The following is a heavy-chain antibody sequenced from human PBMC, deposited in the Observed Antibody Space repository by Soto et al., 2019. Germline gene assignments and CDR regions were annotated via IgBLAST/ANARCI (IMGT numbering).Heavy chain of an antibody. CDR2: ISYDGSNK. CDR1: GFTFSSYG. V-gene: IGHV3-30*18. D-gene: IGHD3-3*01. CDR3: AKTDEEWRIGY. J-gene: IGHJ4*02. Sequence: GGSLRLSCAASGFTFSSYGMHWVRQAPGKGLEWVAVISYDGSNKYYADSVKGRFTISRDNSKNTLYLQMNSLRAEDTAVYYCAKTDEEWRIGYWGQGTLVTVSS.